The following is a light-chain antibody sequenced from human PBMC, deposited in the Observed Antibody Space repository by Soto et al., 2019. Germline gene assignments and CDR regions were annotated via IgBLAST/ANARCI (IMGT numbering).Light chain of an antibody. Sequence: QSALTQPASVSGSPGQSITISCTRSSTDFENYNLVSWYQHCPDKAPKLIIYEGTKRPSEISDRFSGSESDTTASLIISGLQPEDEADYYCSSYAGSNNLVFGGGTKLTVL. V-gene: IGLV2-23*01. CDR3: SSYAGSNNLV. CDR1: STDFENYNL. J-gene: IGLJ3*02. CDR2: EGT.